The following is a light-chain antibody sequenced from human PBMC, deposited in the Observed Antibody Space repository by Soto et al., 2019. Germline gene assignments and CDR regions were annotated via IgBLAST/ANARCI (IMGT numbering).Light chain of an antibody. V-gene: IGLV3-21*02. Sequence: SYELTQPPSVSVAPGQTAMITCGGNDIGTKTVHWYQQRPGQAPVLVVYDDRYRPSGIPDRFSGSNSGSPATLTIGRVEAGDEADYSCQVWDRNNNDVLFGGGTKLTVL. CDR1: DIGTKT. CDR2: DDR. J-gene: IGLJ3*02. CDR3: QVWDRNNNDVL.